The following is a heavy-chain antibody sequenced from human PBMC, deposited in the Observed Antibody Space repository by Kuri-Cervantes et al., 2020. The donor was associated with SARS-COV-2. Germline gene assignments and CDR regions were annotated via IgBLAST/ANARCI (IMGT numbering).Heavy chain of an antibody. D-gene: IGHD6-19*01. CDR2: ISYDGTNK. CDR1: GFTFTDYA. Sequence: GESLKISCAAAGFTFTDYAMHWVRQAPGKGLEWVAIISYDGTNKYYADSVKSRFTISRDSSKNTLFLQMNSLRAEDTALYYFAKVRNSGWADAFDIWGQGTMVTVSS. J-gene: IGHJ3*02. V-gene: IGHV3-30-3*01. CDR3: AKVRNSGWADAFDI.